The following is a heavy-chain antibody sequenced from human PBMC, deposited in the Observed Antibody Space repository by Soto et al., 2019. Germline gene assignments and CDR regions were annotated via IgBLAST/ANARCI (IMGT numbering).Heavy chain of an antibody. D-gene: IGHD2-2*01. V-gene: IGHV1-69*02. CDR2: IIPILGIA. Sequence: VQLVQSGAEVKKPGSSVKVSCKASGGTFSSYTISWVRQAPGQGLEWMGRIIPILGIANYAQKFQGRVTITADKSTSTAYMELSSLRSEDTAVYYCASRVDQLLIDYWGQGTLVTVSS. J-gene: IGHJ4*02. CDR1: GGTFSSYT. CDR3: ASRVDQLLIDY.